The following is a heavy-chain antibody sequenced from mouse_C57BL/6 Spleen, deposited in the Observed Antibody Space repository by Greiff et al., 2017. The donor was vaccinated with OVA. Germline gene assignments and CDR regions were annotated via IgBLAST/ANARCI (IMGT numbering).Heavy chain of an antibody. CDR2: IRSKSNNYAT. CDR3: VRHPHLYGSSWYFDV. J-gene: IGHJ1*03. V-gene: IGHV10-1*01. CDR1: GFSFNTYA. D-gene: IGHD1-1*01. Sequence: EVQLVESGGGLVQPKGSLKLSCAASGFSFNTYAMNWVRQAPGKGLEWVARIRSKSNNYATYYADSVKDRFTISRDDSESMLYLQMNNLKTEDTAMYYCVRHPHLYGSSWYFDVWGTGTTVTVSS.